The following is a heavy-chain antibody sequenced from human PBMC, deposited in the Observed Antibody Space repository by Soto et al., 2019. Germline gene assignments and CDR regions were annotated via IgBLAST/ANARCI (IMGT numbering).Heavy chain of an antibody. Sequence: SLRLSCAASGFTFSSYAMSWVRQAPGKGLEWVSAISGSGGSTYYADSVKGRFTISRDNSKNTLYLQMNSLRAEDTAVYYCAIKTMVRGVIPLDYWGQGTLVTVSS. CDR1: GFTFSSYA. V-gene: IGHV3-23*01. J-gene: IGHJ4*02. CDR3: AIKTMVRGVIPLDY. D-gene: IGHD3-10*01. CDR2: ISGSGGST.